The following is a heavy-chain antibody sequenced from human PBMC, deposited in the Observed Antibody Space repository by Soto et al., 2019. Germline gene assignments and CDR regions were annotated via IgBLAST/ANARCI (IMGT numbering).Heavy chain of an antibody. CDR2: IYHSGST. V-gene: IGHV4-30-2*01. CDR1: GGSISSGGYS. D-gene: IGHD3-22*01. J-gene: IGHJ4*02. CDR3: AGETYYYDSSGYYYGRVFDY. Sequence: SETLSLTCAVSGGSISSGGYSWSWIRQPPGKGLEWIGYIYHSGSTYYNPSLKSRVTISVDRSKNQFSLKLSSVTAADTAVYYCAGETYYYDSSGYYYGRVFDYWGQGTLVTVSS.